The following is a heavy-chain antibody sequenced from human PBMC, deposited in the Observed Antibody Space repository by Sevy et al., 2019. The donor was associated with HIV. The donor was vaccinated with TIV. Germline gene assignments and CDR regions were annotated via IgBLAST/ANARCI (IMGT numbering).Heavy chain of an antibody. D-gene: IGHD6-19*01. CDR2: ISGSGGST. CDR1: GFTFSTYG. V-gene: IGHV3-23*01. J-gene: IGHJ4*02. CDR3: ATHRGQWLFTAVFDY. Sequence: GGSLRLSCAASGFTFSTYGLSWVRQAPGKGLEWVSAISGSGGSTYYADSVKGRFTISRDKSKNTLYLKMNSLRAEDTAVYYCATHRGQWLFTAVFDYWGQGTLVTVSS.